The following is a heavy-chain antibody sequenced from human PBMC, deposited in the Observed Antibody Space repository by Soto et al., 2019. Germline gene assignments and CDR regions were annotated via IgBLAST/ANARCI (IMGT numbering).Heavy chain of an antibody. V-gene: IGHV1-3*01. CDR1: GYTFTSYA. D-gene: IGHD3-22*01. J-gene: IGHJ6*02. Sequence: ASVKVSCKASGYTFTSYAMHWVRQAPGQRLEWMGWINAGNGNTKYSQKFQGRVTITRDTSASTAYMELSSLRSEDTAVYYCARSPSSGYYYLGPHYYYGMDVWGQGTTVTVSS. CDR3: ARSPSSGYYYLGPHYYYGMDV. CDR2: INAGNGNT.